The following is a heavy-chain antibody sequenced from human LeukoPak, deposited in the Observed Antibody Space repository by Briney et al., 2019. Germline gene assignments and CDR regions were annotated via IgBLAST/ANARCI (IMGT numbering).Heavy chain of an antibody. J-gene: IGHJ4*02. CDR3: ARDGPDIAVAGYFDY. CDR1: GFAFSSYV. V-gene: IGHV3-30-3*01. CDR2: ISSDGSNK. D-gene: IGHD6-19*01. Sequence: GGPRRLSCAASGFAFSSYVMHWVRQAPGKGLEWVAVISSDGSNKYYADSVRGRFTISRDNSKNTLYLQMNSLTAEDTAVYYCARDGPDIAVAGYFDYWGQGTLLTVSS.